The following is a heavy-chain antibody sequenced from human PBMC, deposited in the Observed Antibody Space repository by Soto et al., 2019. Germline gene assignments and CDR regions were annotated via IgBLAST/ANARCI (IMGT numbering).Heavy chain of an antibody. V-gene: IGHV3-23*01. D-gene: IGHD6-6*01. Sequence: EVQLLQSGGTLVQPGGSLRLSCAASGFTFRSHAMSWVRQTPGKGLEWVSAISGSGGSRYHADSVKGRFTISRDNSKNSLYLQMNSLRAEDTAVYYCARDRSSGYFDYWGQGTLVTVSS. CDR2: ISGSGGSR. CDR1: GFTFRSHA. J-gene: IGHJ4*02. CDR3: ARDRSSGYFDY.